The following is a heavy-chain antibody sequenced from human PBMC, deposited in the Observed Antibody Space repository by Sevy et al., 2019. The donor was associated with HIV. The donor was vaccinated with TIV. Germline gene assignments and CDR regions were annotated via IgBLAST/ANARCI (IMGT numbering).Heavy chain of an antibody. CDR3: ARALADYYYAMDV. V-gene: IGHV4-59*01. Sequence: PLETLSLTCTVSGVSISGYYWSWIRQPPGKGLEWIGYIYYSGRTNYNPSLQGRVSISTDTSKNQFSLKLSSVTAADTAVYSCARALADYYYAMDVWGQGTTVTVSS. J-gene: IGHJ6*02. CDR2: IYYSGRT. CDR1: GVSISGYY.